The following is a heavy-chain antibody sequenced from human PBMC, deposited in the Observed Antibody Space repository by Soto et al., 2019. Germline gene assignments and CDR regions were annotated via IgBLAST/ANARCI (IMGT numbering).Heavy chain of an antibody. CDR1: GFTFSKYA. J-gene: IGHJ4*02. Sequence: DVQLLESGGGLVQPGGSLRLSCAASGFTFSKYAMSWVRQAPGKGLQWVSAISASGGTTYYADSVKGRFTFSRDNSKNTLYLQMNSRRAEDTAVYYCAKVGDTRGGSLYLYPPFDYWGQGPRVAVPS. V-gene: IGHV3-23*01. CDR3: AKVGDTRGGSLYLYPPFDY. D-gene: IGHD3-16*02. CDR2: ISASGGTT.